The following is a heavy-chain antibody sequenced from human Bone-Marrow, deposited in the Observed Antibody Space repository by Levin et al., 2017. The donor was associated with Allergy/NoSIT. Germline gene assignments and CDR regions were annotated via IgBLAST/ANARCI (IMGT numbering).Heavy chain of an antibody. J-gene: IGHJ4*02. CDR3: ARGPGATGEPDYFDY. Sequence: SETLSLTCAVSGGSISSGGYSWSWIRQPPGKGLEWIGYIYHSGSTYYNPSLKSRVTISVDRSKNQFSLKLSSVTAADTAVYYCARGPGATGEPDYFDYWGQGTLVTVSS. V-gene: IGHV4-30-2*01. CDR2: IYHSGST. D-gene: IGHD5-24*01. CDR1: GGSISSGGYS.